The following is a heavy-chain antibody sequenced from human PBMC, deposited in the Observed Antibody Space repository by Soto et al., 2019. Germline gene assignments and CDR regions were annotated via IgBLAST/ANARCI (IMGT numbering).Heavy chain of an antibody. CDR2: IYSGGST. Sequence: GGSLRLSFAASGFTVSSNYMSWVRQAPGKGLEWVSVIYSGGSTYYADSVKGRFTISRDNSKNTLYLQMNSLRAEATAVYYCARALGSYYAFDIWGQGTMVTVSS. CDR3: ARALGSYYAFDI. CDR1: GFTVSSNY. J-gene: IGHJ3*02. D-gene: IGHD1-26*01. V-gene: IGHV3-53*01.